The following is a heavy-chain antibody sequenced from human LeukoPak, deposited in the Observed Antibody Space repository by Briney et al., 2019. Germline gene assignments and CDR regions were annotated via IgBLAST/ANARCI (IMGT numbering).Heavy chain of an antibody. CDR2: INPNSGGT. J-gene: IGHJ4*02. D-gene: IGHD3-10*01. V-gene: IGHV1-2*02. CDR3: ARGSVLLWFGEPLDGDY. CDR1: GYTFTGYY. Sequence: ASVKVSCKASGYTFTGYYMHWVRQAPGQGLEWMGWINPNSGGTNYAQKFQDRVTMTRDTSISTAYMELSRLRSDDTAVYYCARGSVLLWFGEPLDGDYWGQGTLVTVSS.